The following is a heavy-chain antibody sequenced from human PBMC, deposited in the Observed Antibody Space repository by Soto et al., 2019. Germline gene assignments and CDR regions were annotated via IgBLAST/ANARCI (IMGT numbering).Heavy chain of an antibody. CDR3: ARDNGYSYGYTLDH. CDR2: IYYSGST. V-gene: IGHV4-59*01. J-gene: IGHJ4*02. D-gene: IGHD5-18*01. Sequence: SETLSLTCTVSGGSISRYYWSWIRQPPGKGLEWIGYIYYSGSTNYNPSLKSRVTISVDTSKNQFSLKLSSVTAADTAVYYCARDNGYSYGYTLDHWGQGTLVTV. CDR1: GGSISRYY.